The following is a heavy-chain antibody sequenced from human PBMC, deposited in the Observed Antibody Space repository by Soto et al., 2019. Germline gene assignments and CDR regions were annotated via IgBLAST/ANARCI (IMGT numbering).Heavy chain of an antibody. Sequence: GGSLRLSCAASGFTFSNYWMHWFRQAPGKGLVWVSRINTDGSSTSYADSVKGRFTISRDNAKNTLYLQMNSLRAEDTAVYFCVRDSYISGYYYGMDVWGQGTTVTVSS. V-gene: IGHV3-74*01. CDR3: VRDSYISGYYYGMDV. J-gene: IGHJ6*02. CDR2: INTDGSST. D-gene: IGHD2-21*01. CDR1: GFTFSNYW.